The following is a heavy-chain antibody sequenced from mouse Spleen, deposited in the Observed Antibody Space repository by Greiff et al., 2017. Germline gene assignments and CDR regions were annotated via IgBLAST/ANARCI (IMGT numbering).Heavy chain of an antibody. D-gene: IGHD1-1*01. J-gene: IGHJ1*01. Sequence: EVKVEESGGGLVKPGGSLKLSCAASGFTFSSYAMSWVRQTPEKRLEWVATISSGGSYTYYPDSVKGRFTISRDNAKNTLYLQMSSLRSEDTAMYYCASLYGWYFDVWGAGTTVTVSS. CDR3: ASLYGWYFDV. CDR2: ISSGGSYT. V-gene: IGHV5-9-1*01. CDR1: GFTFSSYA.